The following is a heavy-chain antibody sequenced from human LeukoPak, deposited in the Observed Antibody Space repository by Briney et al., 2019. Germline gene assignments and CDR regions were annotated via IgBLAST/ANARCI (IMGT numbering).Heavy chain of an antibody. J-gene: IGHJ4*02. CDR2: ISGADDG. Sequence: QPGASLRLSCAASGFTFSIYTMSWVRQAPGKGLEWFSAISGADDGYYADSVKGRFTISRDNSKNTLYLQMNSLRAEDTAVYYCAKARTPVTSYFDKWGQGTLVTVSS. CDR3: AKARTPVTSYFDK. D-gene: IGHD4-23*01. CDR1: GFTFSIYT. V-gene: IGHV3-23*01.